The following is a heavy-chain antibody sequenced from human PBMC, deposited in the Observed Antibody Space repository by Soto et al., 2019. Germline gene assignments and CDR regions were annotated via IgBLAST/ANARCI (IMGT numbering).Heavy chain of an antibody. CDR2: ISAYNGNT. CDR1: GYTFTSYG. D-gene: IGHD2-2*02. Sequence: QVQLVQSGAEVKKPGASVKVSCKASGYTFTSYGISWVRQAPGQGLEWMGWISAYNGNTNYAQKLQGRVTMTTDTSTSTAYMERRSLRSDDTAVYYCARDRCSSTSCYTRGVRWFDPWGQGTLVTVSS. V-gene: IGHV1-18*01. J-gene: IGHJ5*02. CDR3: ARDRCSSTSCYTRGVRWFDP.